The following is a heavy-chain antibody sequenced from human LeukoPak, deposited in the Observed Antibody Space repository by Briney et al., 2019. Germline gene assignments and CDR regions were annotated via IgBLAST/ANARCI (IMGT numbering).Heavy chain of an antibody. CDR1: GGTFSSYA. J-gene: IGHJ4*02. CDR2: IIPILGIA. V-gene: IGHV1-69*04. D-gene: IGHD5-24*01. CDR3: DRGDRRDGYNYFDY. Sequence: ASVKVSCKASGGTFSSYAISWVRQAPGQGLEWMGRIIPILGIANYAQKFQGRVTITADKSTSTAYMELSSLRSEDTAVYYCDRGDRRDGYNYFDYWGQGTLVTVSS.